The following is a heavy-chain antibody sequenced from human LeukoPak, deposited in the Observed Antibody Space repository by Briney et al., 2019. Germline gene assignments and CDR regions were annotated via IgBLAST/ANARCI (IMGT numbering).Heavy chain of an antibody. J-gene: IGHJ4*01. CDR3: ARHFKHDYVGL. Sequence: SETLSLTCSVSGGSISRTTYSWGWIRQPPGKGLEWIGSIYYSGTTYSNSSLNTRVTISVDTSKNQVSLSLNSVTAADTAVYYCARHFKHDYVGLWGQGTLVTVSS. D-gene: IGHD4-17*01. V-gene: IGHV4-39*01. CDR2: IYYSGTT. CDR1: GGSISRTTYS.